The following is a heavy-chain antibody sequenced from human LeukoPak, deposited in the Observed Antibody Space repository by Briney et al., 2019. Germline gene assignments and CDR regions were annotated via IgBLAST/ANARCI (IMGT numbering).Heavy chain of an antibody. CDR1: GGSIYSYY. Sequence: PSETLSLTCTVSGGSIYSYYWSWMRQPPGKGLEGIGYIFYSGSTNYNPSLKSRVTISVDTSKNQFSLKLSSVTAADTAVYYCARGWYNWNELHYYYGMDVWGKGTTVTVSS. V-gene: IGHV4-59*01. D-gene: IGHD1-1*01. CDR3: ARGWYNWNELHYYYGMDV. J-gene: IGHJ6*04. CDR2: IFYSGST.